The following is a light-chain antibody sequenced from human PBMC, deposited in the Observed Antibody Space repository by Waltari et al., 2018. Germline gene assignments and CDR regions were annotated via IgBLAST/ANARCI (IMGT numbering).Light chain of an antibody. V-gene: IGKV3-20*01. CDR3: QQYGSSPET. CDR2: CAS. Sequence: IVLPQSPGTLSLSPGERATLSCRASQRVSNSFLAWYQQKPGQAPRLLIYCASSRATGIPGRFSGSGSGTDFTLTISRLEPEDFTVYYCQQYGSSPETFGQGTKVEIK. J-gene: IGKJ1*01. CDR1: QRVSNSF.